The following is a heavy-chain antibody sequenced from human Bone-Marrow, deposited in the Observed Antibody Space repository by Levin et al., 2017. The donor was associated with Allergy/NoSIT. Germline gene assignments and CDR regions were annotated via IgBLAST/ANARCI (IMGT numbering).Heavy chain of an antibody. CDR1: GFTFRHYT. CDR3: ARDPARGYFDSSGYSGDH. Sequence: GESLKISCAASGFTFRHYTMNWVRQAPGKGLEWVSCITSSGDSTYYADSVKGRFTISRDNAKNSLYLQLNRLRDEDTAMYYCARDPARGYFDSSGYSGDHWGQGTLVTVSS. D-gene: IGHD3-22*01. CDR2: ITSSGDST. J-gene: IGHJ4*02. V-gene: IGHV3-48*02.